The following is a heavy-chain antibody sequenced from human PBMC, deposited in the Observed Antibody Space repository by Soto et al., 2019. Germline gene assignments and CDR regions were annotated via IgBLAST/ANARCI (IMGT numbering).Heavy chain of an antibody. CDR2: IIDSGGST. Sequence: GGSLRLSCAASGFTFSSCAMGWVRQAPGKGLEWVSDIIDSGGSTYYADSVKGRFTISRDNSKNTLYLQMNSLRGEDTAVYYCAKDGSIAAADYFFDYWGQGSLVTVS. CDR1: GFTFSSCA. CDR3: AKDGSIAAADYFFDY. J-gene: IGHJ4*02. D-gene: IGHD6-13*01. V-gene: IGHV3-23*01.